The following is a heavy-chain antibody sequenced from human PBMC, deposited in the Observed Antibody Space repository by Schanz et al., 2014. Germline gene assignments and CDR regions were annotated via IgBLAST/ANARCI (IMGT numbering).Heavy chain of an antibody. V-gene: IGHV1-8*02. Sequence: QVQLVQSGAEVKKPGASVKVSCKASGGTFSSYDINWVRQAPGQGLEWMGWMNPNSGNTGYAQKFQGRVTMTRHTSISTAYMELSSLRSDDTAVYYCAKVDRTRYYAMDVWGQGTTVTVSS. D-gene: IGHD3-9*01. J-gene: IGHJ6*02. CDR3: AKVDRTRYYAMDV. CDR2: MNPNSGNT. CDR1: GGTFSSYD.